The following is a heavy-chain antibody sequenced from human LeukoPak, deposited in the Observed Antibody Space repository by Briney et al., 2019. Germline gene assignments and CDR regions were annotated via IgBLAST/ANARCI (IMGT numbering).Heavy chain of an antibody. J-gene: IGHJ4*02. CDR3: ANPRYDSSGYYYVD. D-gene: IGHD3-22*01. CDR1: GYTFTSYG. Sequence: ASVKVSCKASGYTFTSYGISWVRQAPGQRLDWMGWINGGSGNTKYSPEFQGRVTITRDTSASTAYMELSSLRSEDTAVYYCANPRYDSSGYYYVDWGQGTLVTVSS. CDR2: INGGSGNT. V-gene: IGHV1-3*01.